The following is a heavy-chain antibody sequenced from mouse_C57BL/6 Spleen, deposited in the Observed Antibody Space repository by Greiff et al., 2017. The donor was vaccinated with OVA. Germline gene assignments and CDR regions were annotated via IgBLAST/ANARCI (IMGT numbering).Heavy chain of an antibody. J-gene: IGHJ4*01. V-gene: IGHV1-82*01. CDR1: GYAFSSSW. CDR3: ARLDDYYGSFYAMDY. D-gene: IGHD1-1*01. Sequence: QVQLQQSGPELVKPGASVKISCKASGYAFSSSWLNWVKQRPGKGLEWIGRIYPGDGDTNYNGKFKGKATLTADKSSSTAYMQLSSLTSEDSAVYFCARLDDYYGSFYAMDYWGQGTSVTVSS. CDR2: IYPGDGDT.